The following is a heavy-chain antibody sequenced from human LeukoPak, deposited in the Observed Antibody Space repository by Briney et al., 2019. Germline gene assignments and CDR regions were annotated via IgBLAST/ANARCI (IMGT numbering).Heavy chain of an antibody. CDR1: GFTFSSYA. Sequence: GGSLRLSCAASGFTFSSYAMSWVRQAPGKGLEWVSAISGSGGSTYYADSVKGRFTISRDNSKNTLYLQMNSLRAEDTALYYCARMGLWFGEFLSYFDYWGQGTLVTVSS. J-gene: IGHJ4*02. D-gene: IGHD3-10*01. V-gene: IGHV3-23*01. CDR3: ARMGLWFGEFLSYFDY. CDR2: ISGSGGST.